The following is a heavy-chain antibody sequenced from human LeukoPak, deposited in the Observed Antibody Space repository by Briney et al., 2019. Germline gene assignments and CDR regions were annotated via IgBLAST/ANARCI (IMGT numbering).Heavy chain of an antibody. Sequence: PGGSLRLSCAASGFTFSSYAMHWVRQAPGKGLEWVAVISYDGSNKYYADSVKGRFTISRDNSKNTLYLQMNSLRAEDTAVYYCARVDPGDTRLPDDFYWYFDLWGRGTLVTVSS. CDR3: ARVDPGDTRLPDDFYWYFDL. CDR2: ISYDGSNK. J-gene: IGHJ2*01. CDR1: GFTFSSYA. V-gene: IGHV3-30-3*01. D-gene: IGHD3-3*01.